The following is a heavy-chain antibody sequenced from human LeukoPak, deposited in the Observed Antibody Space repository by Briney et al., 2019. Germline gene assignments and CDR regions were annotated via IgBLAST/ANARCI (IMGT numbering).Heavy chain of an antibody. Sequence: GGSLRLSCAASGLTFSSYGMSWVRQAPGKGLEWVSAISGSGGSTYYADSVKGRFTISRDNSKNTLYLQMNSLRAEDTAVYYCAKRGYSSSWTFDYYYYYYMDVWGKGTTVTISS. J-gene: IGHJ6*03. CDR2: ISGSGGST. CDR3: AKRGYSSSWTFDYYYYYYMDV. V-gene: IGHV3-23*01. D-gene: IGHD6-13*01. CDR1: GLTFSSYG.